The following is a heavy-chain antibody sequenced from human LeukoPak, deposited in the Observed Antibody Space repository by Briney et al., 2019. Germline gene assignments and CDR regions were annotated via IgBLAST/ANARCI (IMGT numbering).Heavy chain of an antibody. D-gene: IGHD6-6*01. J-gene: IGHJ5*02. CDR2: IYPGDSDV. V-gene: IGHV5-51*01. Sequence: GESLKISCKGSGYSFTTYWIGWVRQMPGKGLEWMGIIYPGDSDVKYSPSFQGQVTISADKSISTAYLQWTSLKASDTATYYCARQIAARTNWFDPWGQGTPVTVSS. CDR1: GYSFTTYW. CDR3: ARQIAARTNWFDP.